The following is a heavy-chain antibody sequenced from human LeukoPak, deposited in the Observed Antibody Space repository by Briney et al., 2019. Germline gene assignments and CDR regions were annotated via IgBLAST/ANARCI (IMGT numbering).Heavy chain of an antibody. Sequence: APVKVSCKASGYTFTGYYMHWVRQAPGQGPEWMGWINPNSGGTNYAQKFQGRVTMTRDTSISTAYMELSRLRSDDTAVYYCAREGTYYYDSSGYSQFDPWGQGTLVTVSS. V-gene: IGHV1-2*02. J-gene: IGHJ5*02. CDR1: GYTFTGYY. CDR3: AREGTYYYDSSGYSQFDP. D-gene: IGHD3-22*01. CDR2: INPNSGGT.